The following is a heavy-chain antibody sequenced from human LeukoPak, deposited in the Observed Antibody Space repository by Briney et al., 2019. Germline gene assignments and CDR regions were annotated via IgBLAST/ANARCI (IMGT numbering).Heavy chain of an antibody. CDR2: SSSGSYI. J-gene: IGHJ2*01. V-gene: IGHV3-21*06. Sequence: GGSLRCSDSDSGFTCSRYSRIWVRQAPGKGREGCISSSSGSYIYYADSVKGRFTLSRDNAKNSLSLQMNSLRAEDTAVYYCASVSESEWCFDLWGRSTLVTVSS. D-gene: IGHD1-14*01. CDR1: GFTCSRYS. CDR3: ASVSESEWCFDL.